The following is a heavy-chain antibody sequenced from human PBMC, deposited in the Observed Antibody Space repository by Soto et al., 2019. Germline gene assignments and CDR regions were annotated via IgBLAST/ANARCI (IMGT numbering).Heavy chain of an antibody. CDR3: ARGPGNYYDYYGLDV. CDR1: GGSFSSGDFY. V-gene: IGHV4-30-4*01. CDR2: IYYTGSI. Sequence: QVQLEESGPGQVKPSQTLSLTCVVSGGSFSSGDFYWSWIRQPRGKGLEWIAYIYYTGSIYYNPSLKSRVTISLDASKNQFSLKLSPVTAADTAVYYCARGPGNYYDYYGLDVWGHGTTVTVSS. J-gene: IGHJ6*02. D-gene: IGHD4-4*01.